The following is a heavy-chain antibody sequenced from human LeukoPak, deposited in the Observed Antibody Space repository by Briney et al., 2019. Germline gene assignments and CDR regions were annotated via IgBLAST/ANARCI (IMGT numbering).Heavy chain of an antibody. CDR3: ARRIGTSYFDY. V-gene: IGHV4-34*01. J-gene: IGHJ4*02. Sequence: PSETLSLTCAVYGGSFSGYYWSRLRQPPGKGLEWIGEINHSGSTNYNPSLKSRVTISVDTSKNQFSLKLSSVTAADTAVYYCARRIGTSYFDYWGQGTLVTVSS. CDR2: INHSGST. D-gene: IGHD1-1*01. CDR1: GGSFSGYY.